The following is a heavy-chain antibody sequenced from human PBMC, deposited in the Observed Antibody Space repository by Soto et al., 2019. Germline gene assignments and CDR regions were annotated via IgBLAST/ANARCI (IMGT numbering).Heavy chain of an antibody. V-gene: IGHV4-34*01. CDR3: ARGWGYDFWSGPPRRWFDP. Sequence: SETLSLTCAVYGGSFSGYYWSWIRQPPGKGLEWIGEINHSGSTNYNPSLKSRVTISVDTSKNQFSLKLSSVTAADTAVYYCARGWGYDFWSGPPRRWFDPWGQGTLVTVSS. CDR1: GGSFSGYY. CDR2: INHSGST. D-gene: IGHD3-3*01. J-gene: IGHJ5*02.